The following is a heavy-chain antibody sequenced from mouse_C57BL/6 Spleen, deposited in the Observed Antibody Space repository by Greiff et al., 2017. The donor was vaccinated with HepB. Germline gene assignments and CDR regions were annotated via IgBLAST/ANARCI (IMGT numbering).Heavy chain of an antibody. D-gene: IGHD1-1*01. J-gene: IGHJ4*01. CDR3: AREGGNYYGSSPYAMDY. CDR2: ISSGGSYT. CDR1: GFTFSSYG. Sequence: EVKLVESGGDLVKPGGSLKLSCAASGFTFSSYGMSWVRQTPDKRLEWVATISSGGSYTYYPDSVKGRFTISRDNAKNTLYLQMSSLKSEDTAMYDCAREGGNYYGSSPYAMDYWGQGTSVTVSS. V-gene: IGHV5-6*01.